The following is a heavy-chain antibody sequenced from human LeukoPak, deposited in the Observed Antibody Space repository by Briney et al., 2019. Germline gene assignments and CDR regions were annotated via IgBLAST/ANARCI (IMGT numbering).Heavy chain of an antibody. CDR3: ARFPVAAAGEYYFDY. D-gene: IGHD6-13*01. J-gene: IGHJ4*02. V-gene: IGHV4-31*03. Sequence: SETLSLTCSVSGGSISSGTFYWNWIRQHPGKGLEWIGYIDYSGKTYYKPSLKSRLTISRDTSKNQLSLRLTSVTAADTAVYYCARFPVAAAGEYYFDYWGQGTLVTVSS. CDR1: GGSISSGTFY. CDR2: IDYSGKT.